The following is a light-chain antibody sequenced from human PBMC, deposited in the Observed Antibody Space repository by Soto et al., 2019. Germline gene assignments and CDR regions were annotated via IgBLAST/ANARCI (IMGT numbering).Light chain of an antibody. CDR1: QSVSSSY. Sequence: EIVLTQSPGTLSLSPGERATLSCRASQSVSSSYLAWYQQKPGRAPRLLIYGASSRATGIPDRFSGSGSGTDFTLTISRLEPEDFAVYYCQQYGSSFWTFGQGTKVDIK. J-gene: IGKJ1*01. CDR2: GAS. V-gene: IGKV3-20*01. CDR3: QQYGSSFWT.